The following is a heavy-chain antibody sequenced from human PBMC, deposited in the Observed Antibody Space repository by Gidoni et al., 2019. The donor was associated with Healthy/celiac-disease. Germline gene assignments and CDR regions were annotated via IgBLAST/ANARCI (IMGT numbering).Heavy chain of an antibody. CDR2: IYYSGST. CDR3: AIHYRRSGMDV. Sequence: QLQLQESGPGLVKPSETLSLTCTVSVGSISSSSYYWGWFRQPPGKGLEWIGSIYYSGSTYYNTSHKSRVTISVDTSKNQFSLKLSSVTAADTAVYYCAIHYRRSGMDVWGQGTTVTVSS. CDR1: VGSISSSSYY. J-gene: IGHJ6*02. D-gene: IGHD4-4*01. V-gene: IGHV4-39*07.